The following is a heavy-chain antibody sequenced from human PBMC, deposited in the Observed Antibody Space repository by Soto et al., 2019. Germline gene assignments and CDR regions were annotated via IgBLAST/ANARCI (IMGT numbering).Heavy chain of an antibody. J-gene: IGHJ4*02. D-gene: IGHD2-15*01. CDR1: GFTFSTYS. CDR3: AKVLTSYYFDY. V-gene: IGHV3-48*01. Sequence: GGSLRLSCAASGFTFSTYSMNWVRQAPGKGLEWVSYISSSSSTIFYTDSVKGRFTVSRDNSKNTLYLQMNSLRAEDTAVYYCAKVLTSYYFDYWGQGTLVTVSS. CDR2: ISSSSSTI.